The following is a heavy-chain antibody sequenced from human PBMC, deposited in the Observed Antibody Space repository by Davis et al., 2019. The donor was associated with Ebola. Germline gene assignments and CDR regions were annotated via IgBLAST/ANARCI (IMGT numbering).Heavy chain of an antibody. CDR2: IKSDGST. V-gene: IGHV3-74*01. D-gene: IGHD5-18*01. J-gene: IGHJ4*02. CDR1: GFPITNYW. CDR3: ARVGGYSYGYYSF. Sequence: GESLKISCAVSGFPITNYWTHWVRQAPGKGLVWVSRIKSDGSTIYADSVKGRFTISRDNSKNTLYLQMNSLRAEDTAVYYCARVGGYSYGYYSFWGQGTLVTVSS.